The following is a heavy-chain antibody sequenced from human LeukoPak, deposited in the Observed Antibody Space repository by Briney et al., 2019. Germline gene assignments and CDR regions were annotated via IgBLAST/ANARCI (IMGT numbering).Heavy chain of an antibody. CDR1: GFTFSNRW. D-gene: IGHD3-10*01. V-gene: IGHV3-7*01. J-gene: IGHJ4*02. CDR2: MNQDGGEK. Sequence: PGGSLRLSCRASGFTFSNRWMSWVRQAPGKGLGWVANMNQDGGEKYYVDSVKGRFTMSRDNADSSLFLQMNSLRAEDTALYSGVRSYVARGLLTEDYWGQGTLVTVSS. CDR3: VRSYVARGLLTEDY.